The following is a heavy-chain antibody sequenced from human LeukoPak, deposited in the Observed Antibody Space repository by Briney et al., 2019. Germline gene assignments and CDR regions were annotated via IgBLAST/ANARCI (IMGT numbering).Heavy chain of an antibody. CDR3: ARGTFSPQGSYYGH. Sequence: GGSLRLSCAASGFTFSSYSMNWVRKAPGKGLEWVSSIRSSSSYLYYADSVKGRFTISRDTSKNTLSLQMNSLRVEDTALYYCARGTFSPQGSYYGHWGQGTRVTVSS. D-gene: IGHD3-10*01. CDR2: IRSSSSYL. CDR1: GFTFSSYS. J-gene: IGHJ4*02. V-gene: IGHV3-21*04.